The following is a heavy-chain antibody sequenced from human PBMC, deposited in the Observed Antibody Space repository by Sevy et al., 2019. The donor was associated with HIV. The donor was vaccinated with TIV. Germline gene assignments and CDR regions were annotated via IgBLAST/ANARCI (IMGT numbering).Heavy chain of an antibody. CDR2: ISSSGSTI. D-gene: IGHD5-12*01. CDR1: GFTFSDYY. CDR3: ARDRSGYEYYYYYYCMDV. J-gene: IGHJ6*02. Sequence: GGSLRLSCAASGFTFSDYYMSWIRQAPGKGLEWVSYISSSGSTIYYADSVKGRFTISRDNAKNSLYLQMNSLRAEDTAVYYCARDRSGYEYYYYYYCMDVWGQGTTVTVSS. V-gene: IGHV3-11*01.